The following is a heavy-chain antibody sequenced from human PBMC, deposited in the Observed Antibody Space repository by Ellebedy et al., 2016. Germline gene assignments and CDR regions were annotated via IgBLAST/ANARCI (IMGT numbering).Heavy chain of an antibody. D-gene: IGHD2-2*01. CDR1: GGSISSYY. CDR2: IYTSGST. V-gene: IGHV4-4*07. Sequence: SETLSLXXTVSGGSISSYYWSWIRQPAGKGLEWIGRIYTSGSTNYNPSLKSRVTMSVDTSKNQFSLKLSSVTAADTAVYYCATRQLLPGAYDAFDIWGQGTMVTVSS. J-gene: IGHJ3*02. CDR3: ATRQLLPGAYDAFDI.